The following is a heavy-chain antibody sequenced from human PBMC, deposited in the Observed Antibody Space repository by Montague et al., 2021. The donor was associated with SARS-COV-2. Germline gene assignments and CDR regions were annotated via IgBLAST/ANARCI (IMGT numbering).Heavy chain of an antibody. V-gene: IGHV4-34*01. J-gene: IGHJ6*02. CDR1: GGSFSGCY. CDR3: ARNAYNHYGLDV. Sequence: SETLSLTCAVYGGSFSGCYWSWIRQPPGKGLEWIGEINHSGSTNYNPSLKSRVTISVDTSKNQFSLKLSSVTAADTAVYYCARNAYNHYGLDVWGQGTTVTVSS. CDR2: INHSGST.